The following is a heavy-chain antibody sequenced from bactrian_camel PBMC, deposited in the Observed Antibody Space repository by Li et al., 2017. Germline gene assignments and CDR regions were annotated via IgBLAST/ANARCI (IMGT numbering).Heavy chain of an antibody. CDR1: GYTYSSYC. CDR3: AADLTGSSGSWYCFLGPEGSV. D-gene: IGHD6*01. J-gene: IGHJ4*01. V-gene: IGHV3S53*01. CDR2: IDSDGST. Sequence: HVQLVESGGGSVQAGGSLRLSCAASGYTYSSYCMGWFRQAPGKEREGVAAIDSDGSTSYADSVKGRFTISQDNAKVYLQMNNLKPEDTAMYYCAADLTGSSGSWYCFLGPEGSVWGQGTQVTVS.